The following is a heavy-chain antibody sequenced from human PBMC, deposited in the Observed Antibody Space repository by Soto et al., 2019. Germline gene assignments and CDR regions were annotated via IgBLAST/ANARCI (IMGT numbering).Heavy chain of an antibody. CDR2: IYYSGST. D-gene: IGHD3-3*01. V-gene: IGHV4-31*03. CDR1: GGSISSGDYY. Sequence: QVQLQESGPRLVKPSQTLSLTCTVSGGSISSGDYYWSWIRQHPGKGLEWIWYIYYSGSTYYNPSLKSRVTISVDTSKNQFSLKLSSVTAADTAVYYCARWWSGSRQGFDPWGQGTLVTISS. J-gene: IGHJ5*02. CDR3: ARWWSGSRQGFDP.